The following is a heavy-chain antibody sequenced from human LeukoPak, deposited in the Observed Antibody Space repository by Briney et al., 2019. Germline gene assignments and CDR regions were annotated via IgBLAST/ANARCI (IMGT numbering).Heavy chain of an antibody. J-gene: IGHJ4*02. CDR2: INHSGST. D-gene: IGHD3-16*01. V-gene: IGHV4-34*01. CDR3: ARGGWGPLDY. Sequence: SETLTLTCAVYGGSFSGYYWSWIRQPPGKGLEWIGEINHSGSTNYNPSLKSRVTISVDASKTQFPLKLSSVTAADTAVYYGARGGWGPLDYWGQGTLVTVFS. CDR1: GGSFSGYY.